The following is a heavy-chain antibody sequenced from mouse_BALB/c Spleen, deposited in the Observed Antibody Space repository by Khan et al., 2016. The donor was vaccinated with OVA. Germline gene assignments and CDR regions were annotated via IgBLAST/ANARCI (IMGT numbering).Heavy chain of an antibody. V-gene: IGHV2-6-1*01. J-gene: IGHJ1*01. CDR2: IWSDGKT. Sequence: QVQMKESGPGLVAPSQSLSITCTISGFSLTSYGIHWVRQPPGKGLEWLVVIWSDGKTTYNSALKSRLNIIKDNSKSQVFLQMNSLQTDDTAMYYCARQSFPGYFDVWGAGTTVTVSS. CDR1: GFSLTSYG. CDR3: ARQSFPGYFDV.